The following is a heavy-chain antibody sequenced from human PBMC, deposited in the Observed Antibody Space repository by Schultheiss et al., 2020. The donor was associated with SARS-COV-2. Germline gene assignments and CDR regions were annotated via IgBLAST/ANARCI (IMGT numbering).Heavy chain of an antibody. Sequence: GGSLRLSCAASGFTFSNAWMSWVRQAPGKGLEWVSSISSSSSYIYYADSVKGRFTISRDNSKNTLYLQMNSLRAEDTAVYYCAGNYDPDAFDIWGQGTMVTVSS. CDR1: GFTFSNAW. D-gene: IGHD3-22*01. V-gene: IGHV3-21*04. CDR3: AGNYDPDAFDI. J-gene: IGHJ3*02. CDR2: ISSSSSYI.